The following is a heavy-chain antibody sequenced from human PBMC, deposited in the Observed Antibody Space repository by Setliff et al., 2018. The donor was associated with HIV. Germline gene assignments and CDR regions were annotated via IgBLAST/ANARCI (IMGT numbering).Heavy chain of an antibody. D-gene: IGHD6-13*01. J-gene: IGHJ1*01. CDR3: ATDPGYSSTWYSESFQH. CDR1: GYTLTELS. V-gene: IGHV1-24*01. CDR2: FDPEDGET. Sequence: ASVKVSCKVSGYTLTELSMHWMRQAPGKGLEWMGGFDPEDGETIYAQKFQGRVTMTEDTSTDTAYMELSSLRSEDTAVYYCATDPGYSSTWYSESFQHWGQGTVVTVPQ.